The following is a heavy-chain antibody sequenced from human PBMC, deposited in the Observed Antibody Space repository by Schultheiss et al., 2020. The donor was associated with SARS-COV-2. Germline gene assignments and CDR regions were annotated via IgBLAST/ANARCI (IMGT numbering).Heavy chain of an antibody. CDR2: INPSGGST. CDR1: GYSFTSYW. D-gene: IGHD3-22*01. Sequence: GESLKISCKGSGYSFTSYWISWVRQAPGQGLEWMGWINPSGGSTSYAQKFQGRVTMTRDTSTSTVYMELSSLRSEDTAVYYCARVVPYYDDAFDIWGQGTMVTVSS. J-gene: IGHJ3*02. V-gene: IGHV1-46*01. CDR3: ARVVPYYDDAFDI.